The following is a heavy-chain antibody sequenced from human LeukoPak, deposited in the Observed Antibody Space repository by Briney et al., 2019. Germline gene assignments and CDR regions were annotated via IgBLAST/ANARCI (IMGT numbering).Heavy chain of an antibody. V-gene: IGHV3-74*01. J-gene: IGHJ3*02. CDR1: GFTFSMYW. D-gene: IGHD2-8*01. CDR2: CDSDGSGT. Sequence: GGSLRLSCAASGFTFSMYWMYWIRQAPGKGLMWVSRCDSDGSGTTYVDSVKGRFTVSRDNAKSTLYLQMSSLRAEDTAVYYCATSSVCGGAFNIWGQGTMVTATS. CDR3: ATSSVCGGAFNI.